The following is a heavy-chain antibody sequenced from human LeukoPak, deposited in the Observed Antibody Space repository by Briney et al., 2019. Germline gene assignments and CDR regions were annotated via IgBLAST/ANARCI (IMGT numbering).Heavy chain of an antibody. Sequence: GGSLRLSCAASGFTFSNYAMSWFRQAPGKGLEWVSVVSGSDGRTYYADSVKGRFTISRDNSKNTLFLQMNSLRVEDTAVYYCAKGAQDFGDSTTDYWGQGTLVTVSS. V-gene: IGHV3-23*01. D-gene: IGHD4-17*01. CDR1: GFTFSNYA. CDR3: AKGAQDFGDSTTDY. CDR2: VSGSDGRT. J-gene: IGHJ4*02.